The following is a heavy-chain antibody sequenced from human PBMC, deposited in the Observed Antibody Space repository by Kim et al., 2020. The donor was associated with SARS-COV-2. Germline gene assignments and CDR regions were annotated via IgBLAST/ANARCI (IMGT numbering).Heavy chain of an antibody. CDR3: ERTGIAARLFIPTKVNDY. D-gene: IGHD6-6*01. V-gene: IGHV1-18*01. CDR1: GYTFTSYG. Sequence: ASVKVSCKASGYTFTSYGISWVRQAPGQGLERMGCISAYNGNTNYAQKLQGRVTMTTDTSTSTAYMELRSLRSDDTAVYYCERTGIAARLFIPTKVNDYWGQGTMVTVSS. CDR2: ISAYNGNT. J-gene: IGHJ4*02.